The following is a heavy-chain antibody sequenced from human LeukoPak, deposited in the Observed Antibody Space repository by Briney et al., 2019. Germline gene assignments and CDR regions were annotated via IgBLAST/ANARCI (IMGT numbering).Heavy chain of an antibody. V-gene: IGHV1-2*02. D-gene: IGHD6-13*01. J-gene: IGHJ5*02. CDR3: ARMMGVSSSWWSWFDP. Sequence: GASVKVSCKASGYTFTVYYMHWVRQAPGQGLEWMGWINPNSGGTNYAQKFQGRVTMTRDTSISTAYMELSRLRSDDTAVYYCARMMGVSSSWWSWFDPWGQGTLVTVSS. CDR2: INPNSGGT. CDR1: GYTFTVYY.